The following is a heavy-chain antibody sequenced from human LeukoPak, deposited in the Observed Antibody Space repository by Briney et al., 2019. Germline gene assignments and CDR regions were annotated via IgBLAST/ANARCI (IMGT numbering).Heavy chain of an antibody. Sequence: SETLSLTCTVSGGSISSSGYYWGWIRQPPGKGLEWIGYIYYSGSTNYNPSLKSRVTISVDTSKNQFSLKLSSVTATDTAVYYCAAQGGYSYGPYVYWGQGTLVTVSS. D-gene: IGHD5-18*01. CDR1: GGSISSSGYY. V-gene: IGHV4-61*05. CDR2: IYYSGST. CDR3: AAQGGYSYGPYVY. J-gene: IGHJ4*02.